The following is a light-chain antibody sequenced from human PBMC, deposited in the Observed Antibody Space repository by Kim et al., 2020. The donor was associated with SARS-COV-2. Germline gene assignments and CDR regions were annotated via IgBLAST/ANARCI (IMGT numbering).Light chain of an antibody. V-gene: IGLV3-21*04. J-gene: IGLJ2*01. CDR2: YDS. CDR1: SMGSKR. CDR3: QVWDSSSDHRVV. Sequence: PGETARITLGENSMGSKRWLWYQQMPGTAPVLVISYDSDRPSGIPERFSGSNSGNTATLTISRVEAGDEADYYCQVWDSSSDHRVVFGGGTQLTVL.